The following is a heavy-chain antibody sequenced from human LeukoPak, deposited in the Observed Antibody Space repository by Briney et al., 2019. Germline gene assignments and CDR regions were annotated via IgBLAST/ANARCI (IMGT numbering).Heavy chain of an antibody. D-gene: IGHD3-9*01. CDR2: INSDGSST. J-gene: IGHJ4*02. Sequence: GGSLRLSCAAPGFTFSSYWMHWVRQAPGKGLVWVSRINSDGSSTSYADSVKGRFTISRDNAKNTLYLQMNSLRAEDTAVYYCARGAYFDWLLSYLDYWGQGTLVTVSS. CDR1: GFTFSSYW. CDR3: ARGAYFDWLLSYLDY. V-gene: IGHV3-74*01.